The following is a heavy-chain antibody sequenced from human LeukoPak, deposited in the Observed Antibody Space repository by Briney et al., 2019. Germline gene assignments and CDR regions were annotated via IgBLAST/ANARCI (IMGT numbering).Heavy chain of an antibody. CDR2: ISAYTGNA. Sequence: VASVKLSCKASGYTFTTYGISWVRLAPGQRLEWMGWISAYTGNANYAQKLQGRVTMTTDTSTSTAYMELRSLSSDDTAVYYCARVRHSSAYWTGYWGQGALVTVSS. V-gene: IGHV1-18*01. J-gene: IGHJ4*02. CDR1: GYTFTTYG. D-gene: IGHD3-22*01. CDR3: ARVRHSSAYWTGY.